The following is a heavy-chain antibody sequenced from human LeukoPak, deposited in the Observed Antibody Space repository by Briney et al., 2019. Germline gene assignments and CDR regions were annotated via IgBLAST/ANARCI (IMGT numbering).Heavy chain of an antibody. J-gene: IGHJ4*02. CDR3: AREGGYDPFEY. D-gene: IGHD5-12*01. V-gene: IGHV3-21*01. Sequence: GGSLRLSCAASGFTFSTYSMTWVRQAPGKGLEWVSAISSGSSDISYADSVKGRFTISRDNAKYSLYLQVNSLRAEDTAVYYCAREGGYDPFEYWGQGTLVTVSS. CDR2: ISSGSSDI. CDR1: GFTFSTYS.